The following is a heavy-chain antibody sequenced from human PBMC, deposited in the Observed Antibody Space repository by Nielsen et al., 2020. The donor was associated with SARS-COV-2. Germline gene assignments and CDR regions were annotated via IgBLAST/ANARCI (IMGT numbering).Heavy chain of an antibody. D-gene: IGHD3-10*01. J-gene: IGHJ6*02. CDR1: GFTFSSYG. V-gene: IGHV3-33*05. Sequence: SCAASGFTFSSYGMHWVRQAPGKGLEWVAVISYDGSNKYYADSVKGRFTISRDNSKNTLYLQMNSLRAEDTAVYYCARDKFGIYYGMDVWGQGTTVTVSS. CDR2: ISYDGSNK. CDR3: ARDKFGIYYGMDV.